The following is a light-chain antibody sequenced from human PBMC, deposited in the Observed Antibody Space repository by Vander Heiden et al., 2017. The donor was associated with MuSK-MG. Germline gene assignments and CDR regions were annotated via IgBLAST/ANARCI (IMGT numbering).Light chain of an antibody. V-gene: IGLV3-1*01. Sequence: SNELTQPPSVSVSPGQTATIICSGDELEHRNAAWYQQKPGQSPLLLIFQDTERPSGIPGRFSGSKSGNTATLTSGGTQPMDEADYYCQAWGTGNVLFGGGTRLAVL. CDR2: QDT. CDR1: ELEHRN. J-gene: IGLJ2*01. CDR3: QAWGTGNVL.